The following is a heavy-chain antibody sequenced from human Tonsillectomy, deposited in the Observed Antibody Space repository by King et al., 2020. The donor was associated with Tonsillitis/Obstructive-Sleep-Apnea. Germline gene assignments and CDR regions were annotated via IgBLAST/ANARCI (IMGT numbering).Heavy chain of an antibody. D-gene: IGHD3-3*01. CDR1: GFTFSDYY. Sequence: VQLVESGGGLVKPGGSLRLSCAASGFTFSDYYMSWIRQAPGKGLEGVSSISISRSYTNYADSVKGRFTISRDNHKNSRYLQMNSLRAEDTAVYYCAGDAPPYYDFWSGYHPDAFDNWGQGTMVTVSS. CDR3: AGDAPPYYDFWSGYHPDAFDN. J-gene: IGHJ3*02. V-gene: IGHV3-11*05. CDR2: ISISRSYT.